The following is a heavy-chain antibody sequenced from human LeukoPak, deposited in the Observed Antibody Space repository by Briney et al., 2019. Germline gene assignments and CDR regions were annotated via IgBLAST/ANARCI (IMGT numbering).Heavy chain of an antibody. V-gene: IGHV3-23*01. CDR2: ISGSGGST. CDR1: GFTFSSYA. J-gene: IGHJ5*02. CDR3: AKTKLSWHSTGLCEFDP. D-gene: IGHD1-14*01. Sequence: GGSLRLSCAASGFTFSSYAMSWVRQAPGKGLEWVSAISGSGGSTYYADSVKGRFTISRDNSKNTLYLQMNSLRAEDTAVYYCAKTKLSWHSTGLCEFDPWGQGTLVTVSS.